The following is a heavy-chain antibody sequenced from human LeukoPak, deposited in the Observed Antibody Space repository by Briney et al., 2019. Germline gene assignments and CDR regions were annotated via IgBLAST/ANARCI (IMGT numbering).Heavy chain of an antibody. CDR2: VGGSDYST. V-gene: IGHV3-23*01. J-gene: IGHJ3*02. CDR3: AKGKRYCSITTCYEDAFHI. D-gene: IGHD2-2*01. Sequence: GGSLRLSCGASGFTFGTYWMHWVRQAPGKGLEWVSAVGGSDYSTYYADSVKGRFTISRDHSKNTLYLQMNSLRAEDTAVYYCAKGKRYCSITTCYEDAFHIWGQGTVVTVSS. CDR1: GFTFGTYW.